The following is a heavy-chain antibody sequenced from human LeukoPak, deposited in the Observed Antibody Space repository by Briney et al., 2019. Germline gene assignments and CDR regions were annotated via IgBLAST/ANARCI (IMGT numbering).Heavy chain of an antibody. CDR2: INYSGST. V-gene: IGHV4-59*03. CDR1: GGSISSYL. CDR3: AATKDPYYFDF. J-gene: IGHJ4*02. Sequence: SETLSLTCTVSGGSISSYLWTWIRQSPGKGLEWIGYINYSGSTNYNPSLKSRVTASKDTSENQFSLRLSSVTAADTAVYYCAATKDPYYFDFWGQGTLITVSS. D-gene: IGHD2-8*01.